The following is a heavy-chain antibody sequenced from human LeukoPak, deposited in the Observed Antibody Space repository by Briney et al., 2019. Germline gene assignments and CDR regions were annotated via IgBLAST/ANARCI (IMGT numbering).Heavy chain of an antibody. D-gene: IGHD2-21*02. CDR2: IIPIFGTA. Sequence: SVKVSCKASGGTFSSYAISWVRQAPGQGLEWMGRIIPIFGTANYAQKFQGRVTITTDESTSTAYMELSSLRSEDTAVYYCARDLVTGGLYFYYYIDVWGKGTAVTVSS. J-gene: IGHJ6*03. CDR3: ARDLVTGGLYFYYYIDV. CDR1: GGTFSSYA. V-gene: IGHV1-69*05.